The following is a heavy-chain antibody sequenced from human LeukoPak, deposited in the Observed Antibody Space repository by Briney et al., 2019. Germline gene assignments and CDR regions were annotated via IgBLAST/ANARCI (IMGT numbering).Heavy chain of an antibody. Sequence: YLSWIRQHPGKGLEWIGYIYYSGSTYYNPSLKSRVTISVETSKNQFSLKLSSVTAADTAVYYCARAAENYYYDSSGFDYWGQGTLVTVSS. D-gene: IGHD3-22*01. CDR1: Y. V-gene: IGHV4-31*02. CDR3: ARAAENYYYDSSGFDY. J-gene: IGHJ4*02. CDR2: IYYSGST.